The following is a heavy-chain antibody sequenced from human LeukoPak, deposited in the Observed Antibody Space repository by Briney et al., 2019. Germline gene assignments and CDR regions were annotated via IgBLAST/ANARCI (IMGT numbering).Heavy chain of an antibody. J-gene: IGHJ4*02. CDR2: IYTSGST. Sequence: SETLSLTYTVSGGSTSSYYWSWIRQPAGKGLEWIGRIYTSGSTNYNPSLKSRVTISVDKSKNRFSLKLSSVTAADTAVYYCARSPGYWGQGTLVTVSS. CDR1: GGSTSSYY. V-gene: IGHV4-4*07. CDR3: ARSPGY. D-gene: IGHD7-27*01.